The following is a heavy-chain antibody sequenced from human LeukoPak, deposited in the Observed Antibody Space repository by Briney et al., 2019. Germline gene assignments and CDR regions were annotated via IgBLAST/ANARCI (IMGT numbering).Heavy chain of an antibody. CDR3: AKAAPDYYDSSGRDY. V-gene: IGHV3-9*01. Sequence: SLRLSCAASGFTFDDYAMHWVRQAPGKGLEWVSGISWNSGSIGYADSVKGRFTISRDNAKNSLYLQMNSLRAEDTALYYCAKAAPDYYDSSGRDYWGQGTLVTVSS. J-gene: IGHJ4*02. CDR2: ISWNSGSI. CDR1: GFTFDDYA. D-gene: IGHD3-22*01.